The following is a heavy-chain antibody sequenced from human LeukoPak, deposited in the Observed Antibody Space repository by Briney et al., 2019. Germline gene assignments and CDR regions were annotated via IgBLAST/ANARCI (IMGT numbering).Heavy chain of an antibody. CDR3: ARVLRDYYDSSGDSHYFDY. CDR2: IIYSGNT. D-gene: IGHD3-22*01. CDR1: SGSISSTSYY. V-gene: IGHV4-39*01. Sequence: SETLSLTCTASSGSISSTSYYWGWIRQPPGRGLEWIGGIIYSGNTYYSPSLKSRVTISVDTTKNQFSLKLTSVTAADTAVYYCARVLRDYYDSSGDSHYFDYWGQGTLVTVSS. J-gene: IGHJ4*02.